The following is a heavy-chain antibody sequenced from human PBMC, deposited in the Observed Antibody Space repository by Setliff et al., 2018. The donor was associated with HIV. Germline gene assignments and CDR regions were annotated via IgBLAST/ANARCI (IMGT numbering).Heavy chain of an antibody. Sequence: SETLSLTCTVSGGSISSYYWSWIRQPPGKGLEWIGYIYYSGSTNYNPSLKSRVTISVDTSKNQFSLKLSSVIAADTAVYYCARVGTYCSGGSCYHYLFDYWGQGTLVTVSS. D-gene: IGHD2-15*01. CDR3: ARVGTYCSGGSCYHYLFDY. V-gene: IGHV4-59*01. J-gene: IGHJ4*02. CDR1: GGSISSYY. CDR2: IYYSGST.